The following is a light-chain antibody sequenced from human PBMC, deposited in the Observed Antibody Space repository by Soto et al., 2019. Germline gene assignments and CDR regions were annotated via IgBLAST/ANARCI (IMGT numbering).Light chain of an antibody. Sequence: DIQMTQYPSTLSASVGERLTISCRASQSVNNWLAWYQRKPGKAPKLLIHDASTLESGIPSRFSGSGSGTEFTLTISSLQPDDFATYDCQQYNSYWTFGQGTKVDIK. CDR3: QQYNSYWT. CDR2: DAS. J-gene: IGKJ1*01. V-gene: IGKV1-5*01. CDR1: QSVNNW.